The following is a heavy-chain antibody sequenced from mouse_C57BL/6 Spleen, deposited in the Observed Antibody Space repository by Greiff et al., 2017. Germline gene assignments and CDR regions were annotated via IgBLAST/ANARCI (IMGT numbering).Heavy chain of an antibody. CDR3: TRGFPFAY. V-gene: IGHV1-15*01. J-gene: IGHJ3*01. Sequence: VQLQQSGAELVRPGASVTLSCKASGYTFTDYEMQWVKQTPVHGLEWIGAIDPETGGTAYNQKFKGKAILTADKSSSTAYMELRSLTSEDSAVYYGTRGFPFAYWGQGTLYTVSA. CDR2: IDPETGGT. CDR1: GYTFTDYE.